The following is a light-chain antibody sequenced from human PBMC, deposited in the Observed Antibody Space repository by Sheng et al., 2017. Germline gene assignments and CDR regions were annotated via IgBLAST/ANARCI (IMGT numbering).Light chain of an antibody. CDR2: DAS. J-gene: IGKJ1*01. V-gene: IGKV3-11*01. CDR3: QQYNSYPWT. CDR1: QSVGTS. Sequence: EIVLTQSPATLSLSPGERATLSCRASQSVGTSLAWYQQKPGQAPRLLIYDASYRATGIPARFSASGSGTDFTLTISRLEPDDFATYYCQQYNSYPWTFGQGTKVEIK.